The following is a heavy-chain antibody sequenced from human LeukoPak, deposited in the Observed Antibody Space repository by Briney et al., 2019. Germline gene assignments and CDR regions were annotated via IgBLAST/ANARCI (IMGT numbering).Heavy chain of an antibody. V-gene: IGHV4-4*07. CDR1: GGSISSYY. CDR3: ARTVMGPKQQLIPYFDY. CDR2: IYTSGST. D-gene: IGHD6-13*01. Sequence: PSETLSLTCTVSGGSISSYYWSWIRQPAGKGLEWIGRIYTSGSTNYNPSLKSRVTMSVDTSKNQFSLKLSSVTAADTAVYYCARTVMGPKQQLIPYFDYWGQGTLVTVSS. J-gene: IGHJ4*02.